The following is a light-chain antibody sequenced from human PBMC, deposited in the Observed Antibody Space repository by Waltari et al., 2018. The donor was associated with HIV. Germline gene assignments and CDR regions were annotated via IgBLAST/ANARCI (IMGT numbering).Light chain of an antibody. Sequence: DIVMTQSPDSLAVSLGERATSNCKSSQSVLNTPNNKYYLAWYQQKPGQPPQLLIYWASTRESGVPDRFSGRGSETDFTLTISSLQAEDVAVYYCQQYYSTPRTFGQGTKVEIK. V-gene: IGKV4-1*01. CDR3: QQYYSTPRT. J-gene: IGKJ1*01. CDR2: WAS. CDR1: QSVLNTPNNKYY.